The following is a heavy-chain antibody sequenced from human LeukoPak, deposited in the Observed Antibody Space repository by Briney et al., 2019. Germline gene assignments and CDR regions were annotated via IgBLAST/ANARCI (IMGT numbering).Heavy chain of an antibody. Sequence: GGSLRLSCAASGFTFINAWMSWVRQAPGKGLEWVGRIKSKTDGRTTDYPAPVKGRFTISRDDSKNTLYLQMNSLKTEDTAVYYCTKHSGSPVENRVYYYGMDVWGQGTTVTVSS. CDR3: TKHSGSPVENRVYYYGMDV. D-gene: IGHD3-10*01. CDR1: GFTFINAW. J-gene: IGHJ6*02. CDR2: IKSKTDGRTT. V-gene: IGHV3-15*01.